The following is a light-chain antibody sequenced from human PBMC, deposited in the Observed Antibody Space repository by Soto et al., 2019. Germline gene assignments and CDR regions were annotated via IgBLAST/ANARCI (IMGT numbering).Light chain of an antibody. CDR3: GTWDSSLSAVV. V-gene: IGLV1-51*01. Sequence: QSVLTQPPSASAAPGQKVTISCSGSSSNIGNNFVSWYQQFPGTAPKLLIYDNNNRPSGIPDRFSGSKSGTSATLGITGLQTGDEADYYCGTWDSSLSAVVFGGGTKLTVL. CDR2: DNN. J-gene: IGLJ2*01. CDR1: SSNIGNNF.